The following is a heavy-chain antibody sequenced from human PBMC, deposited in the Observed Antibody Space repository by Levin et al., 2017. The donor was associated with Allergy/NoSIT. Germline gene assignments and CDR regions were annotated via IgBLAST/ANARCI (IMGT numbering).Heavy chain of an antibody. CDR2: IIPILGIA. CDR1: GGTFSSYA. V-gene: IGHV1-69*04. CDR3: ARDSGSYLFDY. Sequence: ASVKVSCKASGGTFSSYAISWVRQAPGQGLEWMGRIIPILGIANYAQKFQGRVTITADKSTSTAYMELSSLRSEDTAVYYCARDSGSYLFDYWGQGTLVTVSS. D-gene: IGHD1-26*01. J-gene: IGHJ4*02.